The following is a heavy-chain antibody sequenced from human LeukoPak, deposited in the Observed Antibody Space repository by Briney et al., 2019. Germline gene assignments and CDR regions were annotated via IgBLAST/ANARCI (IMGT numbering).Heavy chain of an antibody. D-gene: IGHD6-19*01. CDR1: GFTFSSYS. J-gene: IGHJ6*03. CDR2: ISSSSSTI. V-gene: IGHV3-48*01. Sequence: GGSLRLSCAASGFTFSSYSMNWVRQAPGKGLEWVSYISSSSSTIYYADSVKGRFTISRDNAKNSLYLQMNSLRAEDTAVYYCARGKQWTDYNYYYYMDVWGKGTTVTVSS. CDR3: ARGKQWTDYNYYYYMDV.